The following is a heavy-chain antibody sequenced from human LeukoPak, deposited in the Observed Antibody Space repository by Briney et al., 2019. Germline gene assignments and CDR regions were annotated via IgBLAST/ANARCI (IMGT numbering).Heavy chain of an antibody. J-gene: IGHJ3*02. CDR1: GGTFNSYA. D-gene: IGHD6-13*01. V-gene: IGHV1-69*06. CDR2: IIPIFGTA. Sequence: SVKVSCKASGGTFNSYAISWVRQAPGQGLEWMGGIIPIFGTANYAQKFQGRVTITADKSTSTAYMELSSLRSEDTAVYYCARATAAQDAFDIWGQGTMVTASS. CDR3: ARATAAQDAFDI.